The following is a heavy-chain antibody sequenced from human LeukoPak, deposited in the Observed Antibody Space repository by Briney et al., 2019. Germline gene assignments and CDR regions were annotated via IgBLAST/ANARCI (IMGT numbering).Heavy chain of an antibody. V-gene: IGHV4-30-4*01. Sequence: SETLSLTCTVSGGSISSGDYYWSWIPQPPGKGLEWIGYIYYSGSTYYNPSLKSRVTISVDTSKNQFSLKLSSVTAADTAVHYCARVVQESSWYQVVWFDPWGQGTLVTVSS. D-gene: IGHD6-13*01. J-gene: IGHJ5*02. CDR1: GGSISSGDYY. CDR3: ARVVQESSWYQVVWFDP. CDR2: IYYSGST.